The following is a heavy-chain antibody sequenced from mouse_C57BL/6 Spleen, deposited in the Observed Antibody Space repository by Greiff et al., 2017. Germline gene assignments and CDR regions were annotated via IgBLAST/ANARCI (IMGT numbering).Heavy chain of an antibody. CDR3: TETENLPSRAMDY. J-gene: IGHJ4*01. CDR1: GFTFSNYW. CDR2: IRLKSDNYAT. Sequence: EVKVVESGGGLVQPGGSMKLSCVASGFTFSNYWMNWVRQSPEKGLEWVAQIRLKSDNYATHYAESVKGRFTISRDDSNSSVYLQMNNLRAEDTGIYYCTETENLPSRAMDYWGQGTSVTVSS. V-gene: IGHV6-3*01. D-gene: IGHD6-1*01.